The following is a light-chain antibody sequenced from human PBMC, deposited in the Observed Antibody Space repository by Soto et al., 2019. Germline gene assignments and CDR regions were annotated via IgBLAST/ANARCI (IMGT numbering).Light chain of an antibody. CDR3: SSYTSSVYVL. J-gene: IGLJ2*01. CDR2: EVV. V-gene: IGLV2-14*01. Sequence: QSALTQPASVSGSPGQSIIISCTGTSSDIDYNYVSWYQQHPGRAPKLVIYEVVNRPSGVSNRFSGSKSGYTAFLTISGLQPEDEAEYYCSSYTSSVYVLFGGGTKLTV. CDR1: SSDIDYNY.